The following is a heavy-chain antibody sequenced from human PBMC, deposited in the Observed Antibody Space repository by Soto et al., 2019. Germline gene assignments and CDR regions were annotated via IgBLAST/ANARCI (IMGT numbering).Heavy chain of an antibody. V-gene: IGHV3-23*01. CDR3: TRRGLDSGYDAY. J-gene: IGHJ4*02. CDR1: GFTFSSYA. CDR2: ISGSGGST. Sequence: EVQLLESGGGLVQPGGSLRLSCAASGFTFSSYAMSWVRQAPGKGLEWVSSISGSGGSTYYADSVKGRFTVSRDNSKNTLYLQMNSLRAEDTAVYDCTRRGLDSGYDAYLGQGTLVTVSS. D-gene: IGHD5-12*01.